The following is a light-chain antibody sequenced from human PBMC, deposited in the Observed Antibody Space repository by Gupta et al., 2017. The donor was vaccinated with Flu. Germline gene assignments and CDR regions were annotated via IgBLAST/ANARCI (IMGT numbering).Light chain of an antibody. CDR1: KLGDKY. CDR2: QDS. CDR3: QAWDSSTFYV. Sequence: SYELTEPPSVSVDPGQTASITCSADKLGDKYACWYQQKPGQSPVLVIYQDSKRPSGIPERFSGSNSGNTATLTISGTQAMDEADYYCQAWDSSTFYVFGTGTKVTVL. J-gene: IGLJ1*01. V-gene: IGLV3-1*01.